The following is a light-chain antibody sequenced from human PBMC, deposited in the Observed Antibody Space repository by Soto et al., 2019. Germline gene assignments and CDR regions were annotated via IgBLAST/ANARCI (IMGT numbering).Light chain of an antibody. J-gene: IGLJ1*01. V-gene: IGLV1-40*01. Sequence: QSVLTQPPSVSGAPGQRVTISCTGSSSNIWAGYDVHWYQRLPGTAPKVLIYSNNNRPSGVPDRFSGSKSGTSASLAITGLQAEYEADYYCQSYDSSLSGSYVFGTGTKVTVL. CDR1: SSNIWAGYD. CDR2: SNN. CDR3: QSYDSSLSGSYV.